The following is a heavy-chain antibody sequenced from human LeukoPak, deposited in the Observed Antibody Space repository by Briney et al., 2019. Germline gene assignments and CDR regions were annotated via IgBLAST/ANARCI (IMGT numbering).Heavy chain of an antibody. CDR1: GFTVSSNE. D-gene: IGHD6-19*01. J-gene: IGHJ6*03. Sequence: QSGGSLRLSCAASGFTVSSNEMSWVRQAPGKGLEWVSSISGSSDNTYYADSVKGRFTVSRDNSKDTLYLQMNSLRAEDTAVYFCVKVFRTIPVAGTTFYYFYMDVWGEGTTVTVSS. CDR3: VKVFRTIPVAGTTFYYFYMDV. CDR2: ISGSSDNT. V-gene: IGHV3-23*01.